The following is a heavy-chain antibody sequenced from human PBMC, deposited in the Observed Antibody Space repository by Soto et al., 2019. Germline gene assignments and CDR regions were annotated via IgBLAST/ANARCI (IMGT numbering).Heavy chain of an antibody. J-gene: IGHJ4*02. D-gene: IGHD3-16*01. CDR1: GFTFSNFG. CDR3: ARFWGPMALLVDDF. CDR2: ITYTGSTK. V-gene: IGHV3-30*03. Sequence: QVHLVESGGGVVQPGRSPRLSCAASGFTFSNFGMLWVRQAAGKGMAWVAAITYTGSTKYYADSVKGRFTISRDTSTTTLILQLSSLPPEDTAGYYCARFWGPMALLVDDFWGQGTPITVSS.